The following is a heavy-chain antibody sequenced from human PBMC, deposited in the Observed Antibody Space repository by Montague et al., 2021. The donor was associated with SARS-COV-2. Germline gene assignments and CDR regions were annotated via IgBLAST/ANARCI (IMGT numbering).Heavy chain of an antibody. CDR3: AKGRYSAYVLDC. Sequence: SLRLSCAASGFTFNSYSMSWVRQSPGKGLEWVSVIYSGDRGTYYADAVKGRFTISRDNSKNTLYLQMHSLRAEDTAKYYCAKGRYSAYVLDCWGQGTQVTVSS. V-gene: IGHV3-23*03. CDR1: GFTFNSYS. CDR2: IYSGDRGT. D-gene: IGHD5-18*01. J-gene: IGHJ4*02.